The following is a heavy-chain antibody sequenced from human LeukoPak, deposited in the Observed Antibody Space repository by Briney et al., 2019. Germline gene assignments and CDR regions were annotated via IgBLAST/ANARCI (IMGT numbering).Heavy chain of an antibody. CDR3: APGGLGYCSGGSCFVDY. CDR1: GFTFSSYE. V-gene: IGHV3-48*03. J-gene: IGHJ4*02. D-gene: IGHD2-15*01. Sequence: GGSLRLSCAASGFTFSSYEMNWVRQAPGKGLEWVSYISSSGGTIYYADSVKGRFTISRDNAKNSLYLQMNSLRAEDTAVYYCAPGGLGYCSGGSCFVDYWGQGTLVTVSS. CDR2: ISSSGGTI.